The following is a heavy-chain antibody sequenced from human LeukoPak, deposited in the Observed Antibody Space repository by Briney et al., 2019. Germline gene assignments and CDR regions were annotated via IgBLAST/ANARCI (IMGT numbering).Heavy chain of an antibody. D-gene: IGHD3-16*01. CDR2: IWYDGSNK. J-gene: IGHJ4*03. CDR1: GFTFSSYV. Sequence: HTGTSLRLSCAASGFTFSSYVMHWVRQAPGKGLEWVAVIWYDGSNKYYADSVKGRFTISRDNSKNTLYLQMNSLRAEDTAVYYCARDGVLSSIDYWGQGTTVTVSS. V-gene: IGHV3-33*01. CDR3: ARDGVLSSIDY.